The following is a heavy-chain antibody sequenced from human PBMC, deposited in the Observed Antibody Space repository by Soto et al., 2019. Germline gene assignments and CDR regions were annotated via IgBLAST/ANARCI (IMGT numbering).Heavy chain of an antibody. CDR2: IIPIFGTA. CDR1: GGTFSSYA. V-gene: IGHV1-69*13. CDR3: ARPSNGGSSIEYYYGMDS. J-gene: IGHJ6*01. D-gene: IGHD4-17*01. Sequence: AVKRYCTSAGGTFSSYAISWVRQAPGQGLEWMGGIIPIFGTANYAQKFQGRVTITADESTSTAYMELSSLRSEDTAVYYCARPSNGGSSIEYYYGMDSWGQGTTVTV.